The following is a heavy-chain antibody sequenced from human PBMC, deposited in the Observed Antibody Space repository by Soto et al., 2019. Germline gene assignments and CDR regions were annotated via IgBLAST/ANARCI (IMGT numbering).Heavy chain of an antibody. D-gene: IGHD3-3*01. V-gene: IGHV3-30*18. Sequence: QVQLVESGGGVVQPGRSLRLSCAASGFTFSSYGMHWVRQAPGKGLEWVAVISYDGSNKYYADSVKGRFTISRDNSKNTFYLKRNSLEVEDTALYYCAKEVLRFLEWLAFYGMAVWGQGTRLTVS. J-gene: IGHJ6*02. CDR2: ISYDGSNK. CDR3: AKEVLRFLEWLAFYGMAV. CDR1: GFTFSSYG.